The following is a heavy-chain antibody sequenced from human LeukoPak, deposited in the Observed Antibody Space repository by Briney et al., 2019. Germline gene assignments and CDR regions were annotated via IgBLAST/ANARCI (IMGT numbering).Heavy chain of an antibody. D-gene: IGHD3-22*01. CDR1: GFTFSSYA. J-gene: IGHJ3*02. CDR3: ARNSSGFKLGDAFDI. CDR2: INGGAYST. V-gene: IGHV3-23*01. Sequence: GGSLRLSCAASGFTFSSYAMTWGRQAPGKGLEWISAINGGAYSTSYADSVNGSFTISRDNSKNTLYLQMNSLRAEDTAVYYCARNSSGFKLGDAFDIWGQGTFVTVSS.